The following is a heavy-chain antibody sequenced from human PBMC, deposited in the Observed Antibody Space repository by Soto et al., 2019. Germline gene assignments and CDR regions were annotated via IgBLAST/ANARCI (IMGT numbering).Heavy chain of an antibody. CDR1: GFTFSSYA. V-gene: IGHV3-23*01. CDR2: ISGSGGST. D-gene: IGHD1-26*01. CDR3: AKVMLGVGYYFDY. Sequence: EVQLLESGGGLVQPGGSLRLSCAASGFTFSSYAMSWVRQAPGKGLEWVSAISGSGGSTYYADSVKCRFTISRDNSKNTLYLQMKSLRAEDTAVYYCAKVMLGVGYYFDYWGQGTLVTVSS. J-gene: IGHJ4*02.